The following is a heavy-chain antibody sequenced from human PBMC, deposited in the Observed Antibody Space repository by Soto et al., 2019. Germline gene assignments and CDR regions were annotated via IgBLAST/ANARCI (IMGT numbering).Heavy chain of an antibody. CDR2: INHSGST. V-gene: IGHV4-34*01. CDR3: ARGDQCSSTSCYPYYFDY. J-gene: IGHJ4*02. Sequence: QVQLQQWGAGLLKPSETLSLTCAVYGGSFSSYYWSWIRQPPGKGLEWIGEINHSGSTNYNPSLKSRVTLSVDTSKNQFSLKLTSVTAADTAVYYCARGDQCSSTSCYPYYFDYWGQGTLVTVSS. D-gene: IGHD2-2*01. CDR1: GGSFSSYY.